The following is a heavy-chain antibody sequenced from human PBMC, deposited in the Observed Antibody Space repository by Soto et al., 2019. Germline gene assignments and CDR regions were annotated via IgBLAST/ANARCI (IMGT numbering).Heavy chain of an antibody. V-gene: IGHV4-39*01. D-gene: IGHD5-12*01. Sequence: QLQLQESGPGLVKPSETLSLTCSVSGRSISEINSYWGWIRQTPGEGLEWIGTIHHTGSTYYNQSLKSRVLIALATSKNQSSLKLSSVTAADTALYYCARPEGGYGSGYSWFDPWGQGTRVTVSS. CDR2: IHHTGST. CDR3: ARPEGGYGSGYSWFDP. J-gene: IGHJ5*02. CDR1: GRSISEINSY.